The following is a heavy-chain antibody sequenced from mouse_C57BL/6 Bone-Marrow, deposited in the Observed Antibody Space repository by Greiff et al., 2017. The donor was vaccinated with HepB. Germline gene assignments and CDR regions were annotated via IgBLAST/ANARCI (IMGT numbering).Heavy chain of an antibody. D-gene: IGHD2-1*01. CDR3: TTCGVYYGNYEVDY. J-gene: IGHJ2*01. CDR1: GFNIKDDY. CDR2: IDPENGDT. Sequence: EVQLQQSGAELVRPGASVKLSCTASGFNIKDDYMHWVKQRPEQGLEWIGWIDPENGDTEYASKFQGKATRTADTSSNTAYLQLSSLTSEDTAVYYCTTCGVYYGNYEVDYWGQGTTLTVSS. V-gene: IGHV14-4*01.